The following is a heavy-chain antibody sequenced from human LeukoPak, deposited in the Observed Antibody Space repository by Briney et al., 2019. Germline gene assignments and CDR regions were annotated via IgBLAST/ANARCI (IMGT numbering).Heavy chain of an antibody. V-gene: IGHV1-2*02. J-gene: IGHJ3*02. CDR1: GYTFTGYY. CDR2: INPNRGGT. CDR3: ARLGSSDI. D-gene: IGHD3-16*01. Sequence: ASVKVSCKASGYTFTGYYMHWVRQAPGQGLEWMGWINPNRGGTNYAQKFHGRVTMTRDTSISTAYMQLSRLTSDDTAVYYCARLGSSDIWGQGTMVSVSS.